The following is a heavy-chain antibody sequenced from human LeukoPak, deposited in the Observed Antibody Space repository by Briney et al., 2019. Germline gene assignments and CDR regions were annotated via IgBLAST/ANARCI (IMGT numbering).Heavy chain of an antibody. J-gene: IGHJ6*04. Sequence: PGGSLRLSCVSSGFTFSNYWMKWGRQAPGKGLEWVASINEDGSGKFSVGSVKDRFTISRDNTRNSLYLQINILTVEDTAIYYCARDDGDVWGTGTTVTVSS. CDR3: ARDDGDV. CDR1: GFTFSNYW. CDR2: INEDGSGK. V-gene: IGHV3-7*01.